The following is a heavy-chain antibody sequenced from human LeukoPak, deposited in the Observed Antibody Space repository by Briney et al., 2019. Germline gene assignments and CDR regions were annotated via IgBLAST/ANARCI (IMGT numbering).Heavy chain of an antibody. CDR1: GFTFSSYA. Sequence: GGSLRLSCAASGFTFSSYAVSWVRQAPGKGLEWVSAISGSGGSTYYADSVKGRFTISRDNSKNTLYLQMNSLRAEDTAVYYCAKRRDYYDRSDYYLDYWGQGTLVTVSS. CDR2: ISGSGGST. CDR3: AKRRDYYDRSDYYLDY. J-gene: IGHJ4*02. V-gene: IGHV3-23*01. D-gene: IGHD3-22*01.